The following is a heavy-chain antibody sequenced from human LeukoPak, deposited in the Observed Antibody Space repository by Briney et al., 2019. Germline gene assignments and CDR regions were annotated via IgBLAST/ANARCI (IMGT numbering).Heavy chain of an antibody. D-gene: IGHD6-19*01. CDR2: IYPGDSDT. J-gene: IGHJ6*02. Sequence: GESLEISCKGSGYSFTSYWIGWVRQVPGKGLEWMGIIYPGDSDTRYSPSFQGQVTISADKSISTAYLQWSSLKASDTAMYYCARGRRGLVSLFRYYYYGMDVWGQGTTVTVSS. CDR1: GYSFTSYW. V-gene: IGHV5-51*01. CDR3: ARGRRGLVSLFRYYYYGMDV.